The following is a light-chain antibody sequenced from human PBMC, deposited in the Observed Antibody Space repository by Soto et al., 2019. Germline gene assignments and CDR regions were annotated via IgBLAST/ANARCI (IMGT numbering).Light chain of an antibody. Sequence: DIQMTQSPSTLSASVGDSVNITCRASQNIRNWLAWYQQKPGKAPHPLIYDASSLESGVPSRFSCSGSGTEFTLTISSLQPDDSAVYYCQQYSNWPPFTFGQGTRLEI. V-gene: IGKV1-5*01. CDR1: QNIRNW. J-gene: IGKJ5*01. CDR3: QQYSNWPPFT. CDR2: DAS.